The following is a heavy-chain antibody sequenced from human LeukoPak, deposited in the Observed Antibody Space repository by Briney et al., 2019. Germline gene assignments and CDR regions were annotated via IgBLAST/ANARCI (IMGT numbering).Heavy chain of an antibody. CDR1: GYSFIDYY. V-gene: IGHV1-2*06. J-gene: IGHJ5*02. CDR2: INPKSGDT. D-gene: IGHD5-24*01. CDR3: AREDGHSPDP. Sequence: ASVKVSCKASGYSFIDYYIHWVRQAPGQGLEWMGRINPKSGDTNYAQNFQGRVTMTSDTSINTAYMELSRLTSDDTAVYYCAREDGHSPDPWGQGTLVTVSS.